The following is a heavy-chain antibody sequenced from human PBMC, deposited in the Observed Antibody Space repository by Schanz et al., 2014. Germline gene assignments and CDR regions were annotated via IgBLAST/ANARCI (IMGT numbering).Heavy chain of an antibody. Sequence: EVQLLESGGGLVRPGGSLRLSCAASGFTFNSYAMTWVRQGPGKGLEWVSGISGGGGTRNYADSVKGRFTVFRDNSKRTLYLEINDPRAEDTAVYYCAEDSCSSTTCYGYGMDVWGQGSTVTVSS. CDR3: AEDSCSSTTCYGYGMDV. D-gene: IGHD2-2*01. CDR2: ISGGGGTR. V-gene: IGHV3-23*01. CDR1: GFTFNSYA. J-gene: IGHJ6*02.